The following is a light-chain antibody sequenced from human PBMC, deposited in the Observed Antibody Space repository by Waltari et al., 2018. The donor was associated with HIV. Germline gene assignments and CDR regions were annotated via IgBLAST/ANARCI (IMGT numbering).Light chain of an antibody. Sequence: DIVLTQSPPSLPVTPGVPASIACRSSQRLLNSNGFTYLDWYLQKPGQSPQLLSYLGSKRGSGVPDRFSGSGSGTDFTLNISSVEAYDVGVYYCMQALQTPLIPLGQGTRLDLK. CDR3: MQALQTPLIP. J-gene: IGKJ5*01. CDR2: LGS. V-gene: IGKV2-28*01. CDR1: QRLLNSNGFTY.